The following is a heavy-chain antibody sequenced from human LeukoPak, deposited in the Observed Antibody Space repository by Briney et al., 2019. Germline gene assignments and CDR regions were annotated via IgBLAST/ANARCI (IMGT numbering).Heavy chain of an antibody. V-gene: IGHV3-23*01. CDR3: AKDLYGSFSSGWSQGQWGMDV. CDR1: GFTFSSYA. J-gene: IGHJ6*02. Sequence: GGSLRLPCAASGFTFSSYAMSWVRQAPGKGLEWVSAISGGGGSTYYADSVKGRFTISRDNSKNTLYLQMNSLRAEDTAVYYCAKDLYGSFSSGWSQGQWGMDVWGQGTTVTVSS. CDR2: ISGGGGST. D-gene: IGHD6-19*01.